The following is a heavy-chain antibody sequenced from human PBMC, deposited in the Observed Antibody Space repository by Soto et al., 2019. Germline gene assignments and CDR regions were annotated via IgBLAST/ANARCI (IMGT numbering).Heavy chain of an antibody. CDR2: IYYSGST. J-gene: IGHJ5*02. CDR1: GGSISSYY. V-gene: IGHV4-59*01. CDR3: ARGGRDGSGRNWFDP. Sequence: QVQLQESGPGLVKPSETLSLTCTVSGGSISSYYWSWIRQPPGKGLEWIGYIYYSGSTNYNPSLKSRVTISVDTSKNQFSLKLGSVTAADTAVYYCARGGRDGSGRNWFDPWGQGTLVTVSS. D-gene: IGHD3-10*01.